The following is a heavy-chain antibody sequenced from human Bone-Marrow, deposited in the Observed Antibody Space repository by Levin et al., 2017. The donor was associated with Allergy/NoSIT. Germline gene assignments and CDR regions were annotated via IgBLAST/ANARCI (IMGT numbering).Heavy chain of an antibody. J-gene: IGHJ5*02. V-gene: IGHV4-38-2*02. D-gene: IGHD2-2*01. Sequence: SETLSLTCAVSGYSISSGYYWGWIRQPPGKGLEWIGNIYHSGSTYYNPSLKSRVTISVDTSKDQFSLKLSSVTAADTALYYCARDRSSTSGTGRFDPWGQGTLVTVSS. CDR2: IYHSGST. CDR3: ARDRSSTSGTGRFDP. CDR1: GYSISSGYY.